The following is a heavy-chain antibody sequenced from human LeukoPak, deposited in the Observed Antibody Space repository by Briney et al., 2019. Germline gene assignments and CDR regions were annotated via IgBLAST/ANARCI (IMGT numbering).Heavy chain of an antibody. V-gene: IGHV3-23*01. Sequence: QAGASLRLSCAASGFGFAGYCMTWVRQAPGKGLEWVSAVSGSNTGSGSDTYYAESVKGRFTISRDNSQNTLYLQMHSLRAEDTAIYYCAFSTLTTGYHGLDVWGPGTTVTVSS. D-gene: IGHD4-17*01. J-gene: IGHJ6*02. CDR2: VSGSNTGSGSDT. CDR3: AFSTLTTGYHGLDV. CDR1: GFGFAGYC.